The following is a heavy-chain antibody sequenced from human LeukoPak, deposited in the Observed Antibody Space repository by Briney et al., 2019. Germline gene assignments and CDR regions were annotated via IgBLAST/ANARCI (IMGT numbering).Heavy chain of an antibody. CDR1: GGSISSSSYY. Sequence: SETLSLTCTVSGGSISSSSYYWGWIRQPPGKGLEWIGSIYYSGSTYYNPSLKSRVTISVDTSKNQFSLKLSSVTAADTAVYYCARDRHYGGNARAAFDIWGQGTMVTVSS. CDR3: ARDRHYGGNARAAFDI. CDR2: IYYSGST. V-gene: IGHV4-39*07. J-gene: IGHJ3*02. D-gene: IGHD4-23*01.